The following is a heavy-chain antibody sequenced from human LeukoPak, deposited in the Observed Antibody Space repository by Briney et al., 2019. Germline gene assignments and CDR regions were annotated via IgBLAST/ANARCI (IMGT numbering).Heavy chain of an antibody. V-gene: IGHV3-23*01. D-gene: IGHD6-13*01. Sequence: GGSLRLSCAASGFIFSSYSMSWVRQAPGMGLEWVSAITGSGGNTYYADSVKGRFTISKDNSNNTVYLKMSSLRVDDTAVYYCAKAASSSWPSYYYGMDVWGQGTTVTVSS. J-gene: IGHJ6*02. CDR3: AKAASSSWPSYYYGMDV. CDR1: GFIFSSYS. CDR2: ITGSGGNT.